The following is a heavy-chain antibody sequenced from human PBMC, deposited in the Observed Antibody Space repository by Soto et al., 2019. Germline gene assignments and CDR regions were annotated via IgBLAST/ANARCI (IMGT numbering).Heavy chain of an antibody. D-gene: IGHD3-22*01. CDR3: AIYPRGSSGYYYFDY. V-gene: IGHV3-7*01. Sequence: GGSLRLSCEASGFTFTRYWMTWVRQVSGKGLEWVANVNQDETQKYYVDSVKGRFTISRDNTKNLVYLQMNSLRAEDTAVYYCAIYPRGSSGYYYFDYWGQGTLVTVSS. CDR1: GFTFTRYW. CDR2: VNQDETQK. J-gene: IGHJ4*02.